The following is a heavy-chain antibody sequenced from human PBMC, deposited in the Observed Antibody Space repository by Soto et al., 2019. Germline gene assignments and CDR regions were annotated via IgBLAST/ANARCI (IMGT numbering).Heavy chain of an antibody. Sequence: QVQLVQSGAEVKKLGSSVKVSCKASGGTFSSYAISWVRQAPGQGLEWMGGIIPIFGTANYAQKFQGRVTITADESTSTAYMELSSLRSEDTAVYYCAEGHGVTMVRGVTGAFDIWGQGTMVTVSS. CDR1: GGTFSSYA. CDR3: AEGHGVTMVRGVTGAFDI. D-gene: IGHD3-10*01. CDR2: IIPIFGTA. V-gene: IGHV1-69*01. J-gene: IGHJ3*02.